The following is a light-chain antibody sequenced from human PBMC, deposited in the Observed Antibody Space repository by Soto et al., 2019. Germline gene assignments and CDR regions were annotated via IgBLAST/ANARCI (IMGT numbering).Light chain of an antibody. Sequence: DIVVTQSPLSLPVTPGEPASISCRSGQSLLHSNGYNYLDWYLQKPGQSPQLLIYLGSYRSSGVPDRFSGSGSGTHFTLKISRVEAEDVGIYYCMQALQTPSTFGQGTRLVIK. V-gene: IGKV2-28*01. CDR1: QSLLHSNGYNY. CDR3: MQALQTPST. J-gene: IGKJ2*02. CDR2: LGS.